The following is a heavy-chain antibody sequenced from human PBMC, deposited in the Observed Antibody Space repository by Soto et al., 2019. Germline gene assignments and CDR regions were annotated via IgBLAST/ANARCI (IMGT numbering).Heavy chain of an antibody. V-gene: IGHV3-48*01. J-gene: IGHJ5*02. CDR3: ARNYRYCSGGSCSIRWFDP. CDR2: ISSSSSTI. D-gene: IGHD2-15*01. CDR1: GFTFSSYS. Sequence: GGSLRLSCAAPGFTFSSYSMNWVRQAPGKGLEWVSYISSSSSTIYYADSVKGRFTISRDNAKNSLYLQMNSLRAEDTAVYYCARNYRYCSGGSCSIRWFDPWGQGTLVTVSS.